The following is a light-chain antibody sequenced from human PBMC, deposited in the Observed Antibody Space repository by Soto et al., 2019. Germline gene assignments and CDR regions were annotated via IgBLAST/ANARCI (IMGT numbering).Light chain of an antibody. CDR2: AAS. V-gene: IGKV3-20*01. J-gene: IGKJ1*01. CDR1: QSVKNNY. Sequence: ETVLTQSPGTLSLSPGERATLSCRASQSVKNNYLRWYQQKPGQAPRLLIYAASGRATGIPDRFSGSGSGTDFTLTISRLEPEDCAVYYCQQYATSPRTFGQGTKVAIK. CDR3: QQYATSPRT.